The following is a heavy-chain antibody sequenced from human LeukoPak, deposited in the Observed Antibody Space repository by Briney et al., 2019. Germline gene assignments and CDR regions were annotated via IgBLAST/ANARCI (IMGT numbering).Heavy chain of an antibody. CDR2: IRRKAYGGTT. Sequence: GGSLRLSCPASGFTFGDYAMSWVRQAPGKGLEWLGFIRRKAYGGTTEYAASVEGRFTISRDDSKSIAYLQMNSLKTEDTAVYYCTRARYDSTGYYYVAGVVWYFDLWGRGTLVTVSS. CDR1: GFTFGDYA. D-gene: IGHD3-22*01. V-gene: IGHV3-49*04. J-gene: IGHJ2*01. CDR3: TRARYDSTGYYYVAGVVWYFDL.